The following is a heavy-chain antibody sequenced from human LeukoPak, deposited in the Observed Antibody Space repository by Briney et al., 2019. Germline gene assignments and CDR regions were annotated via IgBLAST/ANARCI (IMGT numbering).Heavy chain of an antibody. CDR2: IYIGGSI. Sequence: PGGSLRLSCAASGFTVSNNYMSWVRQVPGKGLEWVSIIYIGGSIYYADPVKGRFTISRDNPKNTLSLQMNSLRAEDTAVYYCAGGVRRYYFDYWGQGTLVTVSS. CDR3: AGGVRRYYFDY. V-gene: IGHV3-53*01. D-gene: IGHD3-16*01. J-gene: IGHJ4*02. CDR1: GFTVSNNY.